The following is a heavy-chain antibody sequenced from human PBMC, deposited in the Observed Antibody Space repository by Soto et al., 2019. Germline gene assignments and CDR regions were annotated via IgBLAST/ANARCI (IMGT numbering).Heavy chain of an antibody. CDR1: GNTFTSYD. V-gene: IGHV1-8*01. J-gene: IGHJ6*02. Sequence: VQLVQSGAEVKKPGASEKVSCKASGNTFTSYDINWVRQATGQGLEWMGWMNPNSGNTGYAQKFQGRVTMTRNTSISTAYMELSSLRSEDTAVYYCARERTGTTSMDVWGQGTTVTVSS. CDR3: ARERTGTTSMDV. D-gene: IGHD1-1*01. CDR2: MNPNSGNT.